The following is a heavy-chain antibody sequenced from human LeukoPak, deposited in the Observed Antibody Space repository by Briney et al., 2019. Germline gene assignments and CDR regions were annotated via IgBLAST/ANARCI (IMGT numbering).Heavy chain of an antibody. CDR3: ARDGYEFWSGYYHGAYFDY. V-gene: IGHV3-48*04. D-gene: IGHD3-3*01. CDR2: ITNSGNSK. Sequence: PGGSLRLSCAASEFTLSSYSMNWVRQAPGKGLEWVSYITNSGNSKSYADSVKGRFTISRDNVKNSLYLQMNSLRAEDTGVYYCARDGYEFWSGYYHGAYFDYWGQGTLVTVSS. CDR1: EFTLSSYS. J-gene: IGHJ4*02.